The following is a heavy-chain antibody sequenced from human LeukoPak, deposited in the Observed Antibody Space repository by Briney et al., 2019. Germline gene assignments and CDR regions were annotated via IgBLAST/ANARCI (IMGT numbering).Heavy chain of an antibody. CDR1: GGSISSGGYY. Sequence: PSQTLSLTCTVSGGSISSGGYYWSWIRQHPGKGLEWIGYIYYSGSTYYNPSLKSQVTISVDTSKNQFSLKLSSVTAADTALYYCARARNSDYDPWGQGTLVTVSS. CDR3: ARARNSDYDP. J-gene: IGHJ5*02. CDR2: IYYSGST. V-gene: IGHV4-31*01. D-gene: IGHD5-12*01.